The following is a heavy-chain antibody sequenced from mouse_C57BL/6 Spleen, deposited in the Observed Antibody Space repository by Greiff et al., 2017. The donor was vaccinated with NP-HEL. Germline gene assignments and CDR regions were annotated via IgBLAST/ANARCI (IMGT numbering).Heavy chain of an antibody. J-gene: IGHJ1*03. Sequence: EVMLVESGGGLVKPGGSLKLSCAASGFTFSSYAMSWVRQTPEKRLEWVATISDGGSYTYSPDNVKGRFTISRDNAKNNLYLQMSHLKSEDTAMYYCARDRNYYGSDWYFDVWGTGTTVTVSS. D-gene: IGHD1-1*01. CDR3: ARDRNYYGSDWYFDV. V-gene: IGHV5-4*01. CDR1: GFTFSSYA. CDR2: ISDGGSYT.